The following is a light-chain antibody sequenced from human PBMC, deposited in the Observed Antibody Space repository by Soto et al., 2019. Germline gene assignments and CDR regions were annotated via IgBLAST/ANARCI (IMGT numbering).Light chain of an antibody. J-gene: IGKJ4*01. Sequence: DIQMTQSPSSVSASVGDRVTITCRASQGISTSLGWYQQKPGKAPKLLIYLSSTLATGVPSRFSGSGSGTDFTLTISSLQPEDFVTYFCQQAHRFPRTFGGGTKV. CDR3: QQAHRFPRT. CDR2: LSS. CDR1: QGISTS. V-gene: IGKV1-12*01.